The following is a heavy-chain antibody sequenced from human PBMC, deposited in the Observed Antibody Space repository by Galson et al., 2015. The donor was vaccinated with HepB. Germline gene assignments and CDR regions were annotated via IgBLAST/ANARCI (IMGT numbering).Heavy chain of an antibody. J-gene: IGHJ4*02. CDR2: IYSGGST. V-gene: IGHV3-53*01. CDR3: ARKLWSGYFDY. D-gene: IGHD3-3*01. CDR1: GFTVSSNY. Sequence: SLRLSCAASGFTVSSNYMSWVRQAPGKGLEWVSVIYSGGSTYYADSVKGRFTISRDNSKNTLYLQMNSLRAEDTAVYYCARKLWSGYFDYWGQGTLVTVSS.